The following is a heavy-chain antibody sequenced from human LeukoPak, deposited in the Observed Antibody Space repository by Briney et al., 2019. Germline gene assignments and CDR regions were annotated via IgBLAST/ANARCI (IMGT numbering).Heavy chain of an antibody. CDR3: ARESRVVVTAIYVEDYYYYYMDV. Sequence: PSETLSLTCTVSGGSISSYYWSWIRQPAGKGLEWIGRIYTSGSTNYNPSLKSRVTMSVDTSKNQFSLKLSSVTAADTAVYYCARESRVVVTAIYVEDYYYYYMDVWGKGATVTVSS. CDR1: GGSISSYY. V-gene: IGHV4-4*07. J-gene: IGHJ6*03. D-gene: IGHD2-21*02. CDR2: IYTSGST.